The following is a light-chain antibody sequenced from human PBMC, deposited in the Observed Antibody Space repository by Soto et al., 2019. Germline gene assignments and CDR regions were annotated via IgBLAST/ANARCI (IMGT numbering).Light chain of an antibody. CDR2: EGN. CDR1: SSDVGSYNL. CDR3: CSFAGSNTFV. J-gene: IGLJ1*01. Sequence: QSALAQPASVSGSPGQSITLSCTGTSSDVGSYNLVSWYQQHPGKAPKLMIYEGNKRPSGVSNRFSGSKSGNTASLTISGLQAEDEADYYCCSFAGSNTFVFGTGTKV. V-gene: IGLV2-23*03.